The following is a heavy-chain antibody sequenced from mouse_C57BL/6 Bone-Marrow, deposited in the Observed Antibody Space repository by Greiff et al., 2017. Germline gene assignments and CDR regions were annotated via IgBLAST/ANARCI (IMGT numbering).Heavy chain of an antibody. CDR2: IDPETGGT. J-gene: IGHJ2*01. CDR1: GYTFTDYE. CDR3: TTGAGLDY. Sequence: QVHVKQSGAELVRPGASVTLSCKASGYTFTDYEMHWVKQTPVHGLEWIGAIDPETGGTAYNQKFKGKAILTADKSSSTAYMELRSLTSEYSAVYYCTTGAGLDYWGQGTTLTVSS. V-gene: IGHV1-15*01. D-gene: IGHD4-1*01.